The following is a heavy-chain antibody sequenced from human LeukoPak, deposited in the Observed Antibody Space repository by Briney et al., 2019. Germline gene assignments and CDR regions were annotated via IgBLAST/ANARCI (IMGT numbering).Heavy chain of an antibody. CDR1: GGSISYHY. D-gene: IGHD5-18*01. CDR3: AITRRDTIFDH. Sequence: SETLSLTCTVSGGSISYHYCNWIRHPPGKGLEWIGYVYHSGTTNYNPSLKSRVTISLDTSKNHFSLRLNSLTAADTAVYYYAITRRDTIFDHWGQGALVSVSS. J-gene: IGHJ4*02. CDR2: VYHSGTT. V-gene: IGHV4-59*11.